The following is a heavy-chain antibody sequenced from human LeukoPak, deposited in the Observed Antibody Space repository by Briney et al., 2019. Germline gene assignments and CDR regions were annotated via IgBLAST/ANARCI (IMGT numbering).Heavy chain of an antibody. CDR3: AKEVGVAVAGTTYYYYGMDV. D-gene: IGHD6-19*01. V-gene: IGHV3-30*18. J-gene: IGHJ6*02. CDR1: GFTFSSYG. Sequence: GRSLRLSCVASGFTFSSYGMYWVRQAPGKGLEWVAVISYDGSKKYYADSVKGRFTISRDNSKNTLYVQMNSLRAEDTAVYYCAKEVGVAVAGTTYYYYGMDVWGQGTTVTVSS. CDR2: ISYDGSKK.